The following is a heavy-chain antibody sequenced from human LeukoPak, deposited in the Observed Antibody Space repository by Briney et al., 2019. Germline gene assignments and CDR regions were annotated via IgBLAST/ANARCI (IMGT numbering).Heavy chain of an antibody. CDR1: GGSVSSGSYY. J-gene: IGHJ5*02. D-gene: IGHD3-3*01. CDR3: AREVWVTRYDFWSGYGSTGFDP. V-gene: IGHV4-61*01. CDR2: ICYSGST. Sequence: PSETLSLTCTVSGGSVSSGSYYWSWIRQPPGKGLEWIGYICYSGSTNYNPSLKSRVTISVDTSKNQFSLKLSSVTAADTAVYYCAREVWVTRYDFWSGYGSTGFDPWGQGTLVTVSS.